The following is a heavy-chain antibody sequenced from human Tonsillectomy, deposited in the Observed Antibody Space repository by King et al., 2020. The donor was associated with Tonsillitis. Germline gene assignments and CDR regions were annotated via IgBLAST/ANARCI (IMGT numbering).Heavy chain of an antibody. V-gene: IGHV3-9*01. CDR2: INWNSGTI. D-gene: IGHD6-19*01. J-gene: IGHJ4*02. CDR3: AKGLTSAIAVSGALDY. CDR1: GFTFDDYA. Sequence: VQLVESGGGLVQPGRSLRLSCAASGFTFDDYAMHWVRQAPGKGLEWVSGINWNSGTIRYADSVKGRFTISRDNAKNSLYLQMNSLRAEDTALYYCAKGLTSAIAVSGALDYWGQGTLVTVSS.